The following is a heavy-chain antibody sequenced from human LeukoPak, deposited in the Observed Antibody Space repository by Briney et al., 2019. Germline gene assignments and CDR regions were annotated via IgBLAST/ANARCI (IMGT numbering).Heavy chain of an antibody. CDR1: GDSVSAFY. V-gene: IGHV4-59*02. D-gene: IGHD6-19*01. Sequence: SETLSLTCTVSGDSVSAFYWIWLRQSPGTGLEWIGFIHYPASTAYNPSLKSRVTISLETSRNQLSLMLTSLTPADTAMYYCARGSSDVYWYLDVWGRGTLVTVSS. CDR3: ARGSSDVYWYLDV. J-gene: IGHJ2*01. CDR2: IHYPAST.